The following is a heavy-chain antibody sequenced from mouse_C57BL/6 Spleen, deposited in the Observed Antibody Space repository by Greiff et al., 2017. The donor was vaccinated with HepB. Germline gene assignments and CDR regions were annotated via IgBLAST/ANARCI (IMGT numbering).Heavy chain of an antibody. CDR2: ISSGSSTI. J-gene: IGHJ2*01. Sequence: EVKLMESGGGLVKPGGSLKLSCAASGFTFSDYGMHWVRQAPEKGLEWVAYISSGSSTIYYADTVKGRVTISRDNAKNTLFLQMTSLRSEDTAMYYCARPDSNFFDYWGQGTTLTVSS. CDR1: GFTFSDYG. CDR3: ARPDSNFFDY. D-gene: IGHD2-5*01. V-gene: IGHV5-17*01.